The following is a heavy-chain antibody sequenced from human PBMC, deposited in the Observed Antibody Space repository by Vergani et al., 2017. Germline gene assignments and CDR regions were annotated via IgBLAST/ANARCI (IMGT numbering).Heavy chain of an antibody. D-gene: IGHD3-3*01. V-gene: IGHV3-23*01. CDR1: GFTFSSYA. CDR2: ISGSGGST. J-gene: IGHJ5*02. Sequence: EVQLLESGGGLVQPGGSLRLSCAASGFTFSSYAMSWVRQAPGKGLEWVSAISGSGGSTYYADSVKGRFTISRDTATNTLYLQMNSLRADDTDVYYCAKSGEXSYDFSRGYYDPNNWFDPWGQGTLVTVSS. CDR3: AKSGEXSYDFSRGYYDPNNWFDP.